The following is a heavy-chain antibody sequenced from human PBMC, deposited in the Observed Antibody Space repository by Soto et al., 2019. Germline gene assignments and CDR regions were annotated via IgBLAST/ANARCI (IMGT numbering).Heavy chain of an antibody. V-gene: IGHV5-51*01. CDR3: ARLGAVGDVAY. D-gene: IGHD4-17*01. CDR2: IYPINSDT. Sequence: PASSLNLSCQCCGYSFTTYCIGWLRQLPGKGLEWMGIIYPINSDTRYSPSLQGQVTISADKSISSAYLQWSSLKASDSAMYYCARLGAVGDVAYWGQGTLVNVSA. CDR1: GYSFTTYC. J-gene: IGHJ4*02.